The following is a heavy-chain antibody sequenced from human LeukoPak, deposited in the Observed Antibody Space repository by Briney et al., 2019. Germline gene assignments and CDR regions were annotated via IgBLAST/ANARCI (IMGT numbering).Heavy chain of an antibody. D-gene: IGHD3-10*01. V-gene: IGHV4-34*01. CDR3: ARAPHGTLLYYYGSGSGYGMDV. CDR2: INHSGST. Sequence: SETLSLTCAVYGGSFSGYYWSWIRQPPGKGREWMGEINHSGSTNYNPSLKGRVTISVDTSKDQFSLKLSSVTAADTAVYYCARAPHGTLLYYYGSGSGYGMDVWGQATTVTVSS. J-gene: IGHJ6*02. CDR1: GGSFSGYY.